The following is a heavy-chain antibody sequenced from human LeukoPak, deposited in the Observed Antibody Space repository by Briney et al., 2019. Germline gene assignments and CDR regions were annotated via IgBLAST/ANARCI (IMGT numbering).Heavy chain of an antibody. CDR3: VLGTAINYYYYYIDV. CDR2: ISAYNGNT. J-gene: IGHJ6*03. Sequence: GASVKVSCKASGYTFTSYGISWVRQAPGQGLEWMGWISAYNGNTNYAQKLQGRVTMTTDTSTSTAYMELRSLRSDDTAVYYCVLGTAINYYYYYIDVWGKGTTVTVSS. CDR1: GYTFTSYG. D-gene: IGHD1-1*01. V-gene: IGHV1-18*01.